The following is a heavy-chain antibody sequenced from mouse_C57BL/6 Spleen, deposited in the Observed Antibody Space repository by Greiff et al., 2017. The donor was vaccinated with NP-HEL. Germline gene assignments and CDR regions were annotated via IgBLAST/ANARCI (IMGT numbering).Heavy chain of an antibody. J-gene: IGHJ1*03. V-gene: IGHV1-52*01. Sequence: QVQLQQPGAELVRPGSSVKLSCKASGYTFTSYWMHWVKQRPIQGLEWIGNIDPSDSETHYNQKFKDKATLTVDKSSSTAYMHLSSLTSEDSAVYDCGRGKLGLWYFDVWGTGTTVTVSS. CDR1: GYTFTSYW. CDR2: IDPSDSET. CDR3: GRGKLGLWYFDV. D-gene: IGHD4-1*01.